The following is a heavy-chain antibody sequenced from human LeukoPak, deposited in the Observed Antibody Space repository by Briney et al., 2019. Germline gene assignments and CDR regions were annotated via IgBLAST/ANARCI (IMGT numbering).Heavy chain of an antibody. CDR2: INPSSGGT. D-gene: IGHD3-10*01. CDR1: GYTFTAYY. Sequence: ASVKVSCKASGYTFTAYYMHWVRQAPGQGLEWMGWINPSSGGTNSSQKFQDRVTLTRDTSISTAYMELGSLRSDDTAIYYCARAYGSGSSYHPDYWGQGTLVTVSS. V-gene: IGHV1-2*02. J-gene: IGHJ4*02. CDR3: ARAYGSGSSYHPDY.